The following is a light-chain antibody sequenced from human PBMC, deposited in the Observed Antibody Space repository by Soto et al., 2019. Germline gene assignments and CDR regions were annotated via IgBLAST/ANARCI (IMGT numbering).Light chain of an antibody. CDR2: DVT. Sequence: QSALTQPRSVSGSPGQSVTISCTGTSNDVGNYNFVSWYQQHPGKAPKLVIYDVTKRPSGVPDRLSGSKSGNTASLTISGLQADDEADYYCCSYAGSYTYVLATGTKLTVL. J-gene: IGLJ1*01. V-gene: IGLV2-11*01. CDR1: SNDVGNYNF. CDR3: CSYAGSYTYV.